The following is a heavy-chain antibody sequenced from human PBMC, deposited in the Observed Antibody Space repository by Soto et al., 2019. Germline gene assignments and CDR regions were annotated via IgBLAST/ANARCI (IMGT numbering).Heavy chain of an antibody. CDR3: ARDPNPMITFGGVIVIHYYYYGMDV. CDR1: GFTFSNYA. Sequence: SLRLSCAASGFTFSNYALHWVRQAPGRGLEWVAFISFEYDGINKYYADSVKGRFTISRDNSKNTPYLQMNSLRAEDTAVYYCARDPNPMITFGGVIVIHYYYYGMDVWGQGTTVTVSS. CDR2: ISFEYDGINK. V-gene: IGHV3-30-3*01. J-gene: IGHJ6*02. D-gene: IGHD3-16*02.